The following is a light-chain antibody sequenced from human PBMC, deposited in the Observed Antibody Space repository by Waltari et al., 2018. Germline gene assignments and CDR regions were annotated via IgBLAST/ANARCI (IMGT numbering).Light chain of an antibody. CDR2: DAS. V-gene: IGKV3-20*01. J-gene: IGKJ1*01. CDR3: QKYGTRPAT. CDR1: QSVCRT. Sequence: EIVLTQSPASLSLSPGDRATLSCRASQSVCRTLAWYQQRPGQAPRLLIYDASSRATGIPDRFSGSGSGTDFSLTISRLEPEDFAVYYCQKYGTRPATFGQGTKVEVK.